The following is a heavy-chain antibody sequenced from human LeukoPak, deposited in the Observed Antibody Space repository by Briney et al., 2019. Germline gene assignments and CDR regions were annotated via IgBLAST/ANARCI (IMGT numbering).Heavy chain of an antibody. CDR3: ARDGIMTTSGWDFDY. Sequence: GGSLRLSCAASGFTFNSYSMNWVRQAPGRGLEWVSSISSRSSDIYYADSVKGRFTISRDNARHSLYLQMNSLRADDTAVYYCARDGIMTTSGWDFDYWGQGTPVTVSS. CDR1: GFTFNSYS. J-gene: IGHJ4*02. D-gene: IGHD6-19*01. V-gene: IGHV3-21*01. CDR2: ISSRSSDI.